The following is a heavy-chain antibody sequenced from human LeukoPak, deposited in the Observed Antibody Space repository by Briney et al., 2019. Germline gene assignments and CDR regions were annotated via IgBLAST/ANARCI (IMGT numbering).Heavy chain of an antibody. V-gene: IGHV4-39*01. CDR1: GGSISTSSYY. CDR3: ARHRVGTGGPGYFDY. CDR2: IYFSGST. Sequence: PSETLSLTCTVSGGSISTSSYYWGWIRQPPGKGLEWIATIYFSGSTYYNPSLKSRVTISVDTSKNQFSLKLSPVTAADTAVYYCARHRVGTGGPGYFDYWGQGALVTVSS. D-gene: IGHD2-8*02. J-gene: IGHJ4*02.